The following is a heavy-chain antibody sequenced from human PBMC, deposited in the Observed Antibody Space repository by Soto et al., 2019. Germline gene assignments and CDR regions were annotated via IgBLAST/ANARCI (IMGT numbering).Heavy chain of an antibody. CDR3: ARNKITGLFNY. V-gene: IGHV4-34*01. CDR2: INHSGST. J-gene: IGHJ4*02. D-gene: IGHD2-8*02. Sequence: PSETLSLTCAVCGGSFSGYYWTWIRQPPGTGLEWIGEINHSGSTNYNPSLKSRFTISLDTSKHIFSLKLPSLTPANTAVYYCARNKITGLFNYWGQEPLATVS. CDR1: GGSFSGYY.